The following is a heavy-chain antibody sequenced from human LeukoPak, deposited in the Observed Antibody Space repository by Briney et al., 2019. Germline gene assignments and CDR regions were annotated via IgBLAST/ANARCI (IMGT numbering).Heavy chain of an antibody. CDR1: GFAFSVSW. CDR3: AKDYFGSLEY. J-gene: IGHJ4*02. D-gene: IGHD2/OR15-2a*01. CDR2: IKSDGSGT. V-gene: IGHV3-74*03. Sequence: PGGSLRLSCAASGFAFSVSWMHWVRQAPGKGLVWVSVIKSDGSGTAYADSVKGRFTISRDNAKNTVYLQMNSLRDEDTAVYYCAKDYFGSLEYWGQGPLVTVSS.